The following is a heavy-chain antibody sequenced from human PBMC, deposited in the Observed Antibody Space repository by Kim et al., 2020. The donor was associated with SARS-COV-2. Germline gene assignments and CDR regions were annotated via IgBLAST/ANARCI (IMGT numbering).Heavy chain of an antibody. J-gene: IGHJ4*02. V-gene: IGHV5-51*01. CDR1: GYSFTTYW. CDR3: ARNYYYGSGSYYTSYC. Sequence: GESLKISCQGSGYSFTTYWIGWVRQMPGKGLEWMGIVYPGDSDTRYSPSFQGQVTISADKSISTAYLQWSSLKASDTAMYYCARNYYYGSGSYYTSYCWGQGTLVTVSS. D-gene: IGHD3-10*01. CDR2: VYPGDSDT.